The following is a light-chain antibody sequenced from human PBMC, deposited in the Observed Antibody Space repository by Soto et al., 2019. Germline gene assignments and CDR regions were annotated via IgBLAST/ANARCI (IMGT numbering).Light chain of an antibody. V-gene: IGKV1-5*01. CDR1: QSISSW. CDR2: DAS. Sequence: DIQMTQSPSTLSASVGDRVTITCRASQSISSWVAWYQQKPGTAPKLLIYDASSLKSGVPPGFSGSGSGTEFTLTISSLQPDDFATYYCQQYNSVPPTFGGGTKVEIK. CDR3: QQYNSVPPT. J-gene: IGKJ4*01.